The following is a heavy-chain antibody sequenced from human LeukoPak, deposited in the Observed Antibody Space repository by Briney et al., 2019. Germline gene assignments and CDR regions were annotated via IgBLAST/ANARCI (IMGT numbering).Heavy chain of an antibody. Sequence: PSETLSLTCTVSGGSISSGNYYYSWLRQPPGKGLEWIGYIYYSGSTYYNPSLKSRVTISVDTSKNQFSLKLSSVTAADTAVYYCARDIVVVPAAMARYYYYGMDVWGQGTTVTVSS. CDR2: IYYSGST. V-gene: IGHV4-30-4*02. CDR3: ARDIVVVPAAMARYYYYGMDV. D-gene: IGHD2-2*01. J-gene: IGHJ6*02. CDR1: GGSISSGNYY.